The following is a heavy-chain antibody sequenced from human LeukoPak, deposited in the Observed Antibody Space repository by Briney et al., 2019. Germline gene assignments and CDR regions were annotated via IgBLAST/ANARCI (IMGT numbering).Heavy chain of an antibody. J-gene: IGHJ4*02. V-gene: IGHV3-30*04. CDR2: ISFDGSNA. D-gene: IGHD3-10*01. CDR3: TKEEGSGTSHYDY. CDR1: GLSFSDYP. Sequence: GRSLRLSCAASGLSFSDYPMHWVRQAPGKGLEWLAVISFDGSNAYYADSVQGRLTISRDNSQNTLYLQVNSLRVEDTAVYYCTKEEGSGTSHYDYWGQGTLVTVSS.